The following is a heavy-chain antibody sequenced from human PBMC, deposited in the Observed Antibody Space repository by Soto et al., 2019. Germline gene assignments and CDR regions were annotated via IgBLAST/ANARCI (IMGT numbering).Heavy chain of an antibody. D-gene: IGHD5-12*01. Sequence: ASVKVSCKASGYTFTGYYMHWVRQAPGQGLEWMGWINPNSGGTNYAQKFQGRVTMTRDTSISTAYMELSRLRSDDTAVYYCAREDIVATISYYYGMDVWRQGTTVTVSS. J-gene: IGHJ6*02. CDR1: GYTFTGYY. CDR3: AREDIVATISYYYGMDV. V-gene: IGHV1-2*02. CDR2: INPNSGGT.